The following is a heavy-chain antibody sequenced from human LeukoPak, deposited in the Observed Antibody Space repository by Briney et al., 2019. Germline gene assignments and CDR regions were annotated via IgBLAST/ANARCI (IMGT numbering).Heavy chain of an antibody. Sequence: GGSLRLSCAASGFTFSSYGMHWVRQAPGKGLEGVAFIRYDGSNKYYADSVKGRFTISRDNSKNTLFLQMNSLRAEDTAVYYCARAYCSGGSCYFRWFDPWGQGTLVTVSS. CDR3: ARAYCSGGSCYFRWFDP. D-gene: IGHD2-15*01. V-gene: IGHV3-30*02. CDR1: GFTFSSYG. CDR2: IRYDGSNK. J-gene: IGHJ5*02.